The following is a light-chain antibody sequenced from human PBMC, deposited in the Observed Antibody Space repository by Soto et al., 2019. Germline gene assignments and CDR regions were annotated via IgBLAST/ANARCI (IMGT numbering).Light chain of an antibody. Sequence: QSALTQPASVSGSPGQSITISCTGTSSDVGGYNYVSWYQQHPGKAPKLVIYEVIQRPSGVPDRFSGSRSGNTASLTVSRLQAEDEADYYCSSNVVGTNLKIFGGGTKLTVL. J-gene: IGLJ2*01. CDR1: SSDVGGYNY. CDR3: SSNVVGTNLKI. CDR2: EVI. V-gene: IGLV2-8*01.